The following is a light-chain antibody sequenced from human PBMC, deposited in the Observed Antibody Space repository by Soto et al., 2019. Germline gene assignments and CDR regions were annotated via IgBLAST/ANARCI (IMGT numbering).Light chain of an antibody. V-gene: IGKV3-15*01. CDR3: QQYNNWPSMYT. CDR1: QSVTIN. CDR2: GAS. J-gene: IGKJ2*01. Sequence: EIVMTQSPATLSVSPGERATLSCRASQSVTINLAWYQQKAGQAPRLLIYGASARATGIRARFSGSGSGTEFTLTISSLQSEDFAVYYCQQYNNWPSMYTFGQGTKLEFK.